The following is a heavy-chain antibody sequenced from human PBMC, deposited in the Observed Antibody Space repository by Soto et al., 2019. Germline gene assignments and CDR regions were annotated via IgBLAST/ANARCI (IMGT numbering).Heavy chain of an antibody. CDR1: GGSFSGYY. CDR3: AREVSQNCSSTSCWDKGGYYYYYMDV. D-gene: IGHD2-2*01. V-gene: IGHV4-34*01. J-gene: IGHJ6*03. CDR2: INHSGST. Sequence: KQSQTLSLTCAVYGGSFSGYYWSWIRQPPGKGLEWIGEINHSGSTNYNPSLKSRVTISVDTSKNQFSLKLSSVTAADTAVYYCAREVSQNCSSTSCWDKGGYYYYYMDVWGKGTTVTVSS.